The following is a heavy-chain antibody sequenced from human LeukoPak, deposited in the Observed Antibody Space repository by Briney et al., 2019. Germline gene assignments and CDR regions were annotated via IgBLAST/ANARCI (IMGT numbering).Heavy chain of an antibody. CDR3: ATALLRASTYMDV. CDR2: IGVSGST. V-gene: IGHV3-23*01. Sequence: GGSLRLSCAASGLTFRTYAMNWVRQAPGKGLEWVSGIGVSGSTYYADSVKGRFTISRDNSKNTLYLQINSLRVEDTAVYYCATALLRASTYMDVWGKGTTVTVSS. D-gene: IGHD1-1*01. J-gene: IGHJ6*03. CDR1: GLTFRTYA.